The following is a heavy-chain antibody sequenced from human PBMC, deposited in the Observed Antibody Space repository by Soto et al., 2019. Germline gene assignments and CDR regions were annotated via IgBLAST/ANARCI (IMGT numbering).Heavy chain of an antibody. J-gene: IGHJ4*02. CDR1: DGSIISVGAC. V-gene: IGHV4-30-2*01. Sequence: TMSVRYAVSDGSIISVGACWNSKRQPPGKGLEWIGYIYHSGSTYYNPSLKSRVTISVDRSKNQFSLKLTSVTAADTAVYYCARAGDSSGPVALGYWGQGTCVTVSS. D-gene: IGHD6-19*01. CDR3: ARAGDSSGPVALGY. CDR2: IYHSGST.